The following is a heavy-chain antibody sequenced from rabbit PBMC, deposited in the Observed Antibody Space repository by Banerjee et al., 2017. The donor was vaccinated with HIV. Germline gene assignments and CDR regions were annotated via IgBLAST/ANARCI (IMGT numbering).Heavy chain of an antibody. CDR1: GFSFSSSYW. V-gene: IGHV1S45*01. CDR3: ARDLAGAIGWNFNL. CDR2: IYAGTRDTT. J-gene: IGHJ4*01. D-gene: IGHD4-1*01. Sequence: QEQLVESGGGLVKPEGSLTLTCTASGFSFSSSYWIYWVRQAPGKGLEWIACIYAGTRDTTYFASWAKGRFTISKTSSTTVTLQMTSLTAADTATYFCARDLAGAIGWNFNLWGQGTLVTVS.